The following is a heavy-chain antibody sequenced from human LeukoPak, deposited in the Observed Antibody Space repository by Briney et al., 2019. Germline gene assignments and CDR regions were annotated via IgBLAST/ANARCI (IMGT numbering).Heavy chain of an antibody. CDR1: GYTFTGYY. J-gene: IGHJ4*02. V-gene: IGHV1-2*02. CDR2: INPNSGNT. D-gene: IGHD1-14*01. Sequence: ASVKVSCKASGYTFTGYYMHWVRQAPGQGFECMGWINPNSGNTTYAQNFQARVTVTRDTSINTAYMELSSLRSDDTAVYYCARGRSVTEPETTNLFDFWGQGALVTVSS. CDR3: ARGRSVTEPETTNLFDF.